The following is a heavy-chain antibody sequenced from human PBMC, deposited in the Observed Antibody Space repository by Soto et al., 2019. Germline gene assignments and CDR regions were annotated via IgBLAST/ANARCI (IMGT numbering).Heavy chain of an antibody. CDR2: TYYRSKWYY. Sequence: TLSLTCALSGDSVSSNSAAWIWIRQSPSRGLEWLGRTYYRSKWYYDYAPSVKGRITIKPDTSKNQFSLQLNSVTPEDTAVYYCARDCTNGICTYGMDVWGRGTTVTVAS. J-gene: IGHJ6*02. V-gene: IGHV6-1*01. CDR1: GDSVSSNSAA. CDR3: ARDCTNGICTYGMDV. D-gene: IGHD2-8*01.